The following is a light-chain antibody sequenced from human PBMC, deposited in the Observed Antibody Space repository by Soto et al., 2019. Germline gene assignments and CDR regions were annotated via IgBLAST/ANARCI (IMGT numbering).Light chain of an antibody. CDR1: PSVTNY. CDR3: QHRNISPPVT. V-gene: IGKV3-11*01. J-gene: IGKJ5*01. CDR2: VAL. Sequence: EMVWQQSHATLSXXPGEXATLXXRXSPSVTNYLAWYQQKPVQPPMLLIYVALNMSTRIPAMFSCSWSGTDFTLTISSIGPEDFAVYYCQHRNISPPVTFGQGTRMENK.